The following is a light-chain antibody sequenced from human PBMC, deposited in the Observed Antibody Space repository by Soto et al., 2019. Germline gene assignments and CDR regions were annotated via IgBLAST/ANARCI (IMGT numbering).Light chain of an antibody. J-gene: IGKJ2*01. CDR3: HQYADSPQT. CDR1: QSVSNY. V-gene: IGKV3-11*01. CDR2: AAS. Sequence: EIVLTQSPATLSLSPGERATLSCRASQSVSNYFAWFQQKPGQAPRLLIHAASTGATGIPARFRGSGSGTEFTLTISSLDPEDSAVYFCHQYADSPQTFGQGTKVDIK.